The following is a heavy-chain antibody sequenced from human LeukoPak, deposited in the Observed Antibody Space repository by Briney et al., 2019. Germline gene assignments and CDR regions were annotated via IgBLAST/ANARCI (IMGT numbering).Heavy chain of an antibody. V-gene: IGHV1-18*01. J-gene: IGHJ3*02. CDR3: ATERWLQAPNAFDI. D-gene: IGHD5-24*01. Sequence: ASVKVSCKASGYTFTSYGISWVRQAPGQGLEWMGWISAYNGNTNYAQKFQGRVTMTEDTSTDTAYMELSSLRSEDTAVYYCATERWLQAPNAFDIWGQGTMVTVSS. CDR2: ISAYNGNT. CDR1: GYTFTSYG.